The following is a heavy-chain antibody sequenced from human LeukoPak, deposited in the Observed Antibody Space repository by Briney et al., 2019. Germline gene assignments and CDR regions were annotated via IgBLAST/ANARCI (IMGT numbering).Heavy chain of an antibody. V-gene: IGHV3-23*01. J-gene: IGHJ6*01. Sequence: QPGGSLRLSCAASGFTFSGFAMSWVRRTPGKGLEWVSGISGSGDNTLYAASVKGRFTISRDNSKNTLYLEMNSLRAEDTAIYYCAKMKGHPLQKYYMDVWGQGPRSPSRQ. D-gene: IGHD2/OR15-2a*01. CDR1: GFTFSGFA. CDR2: ISGSGDNT. CDR3: AKMKGHPLQKYYMDV.